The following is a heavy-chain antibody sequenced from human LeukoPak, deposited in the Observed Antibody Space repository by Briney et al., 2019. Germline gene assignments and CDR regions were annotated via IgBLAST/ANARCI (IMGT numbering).Heavy chain of an antibody. CDR1: GGSINSDY. J-gene: IGHJ5*02. Sequence: PSETLSLTCTVSGGSINSDYWSWIRQPPGKGLEWIGYISYSGSTNYNPSLKSRVTISSDTSKNQFSLKLSSVTAADTAVYYCARSRPPRNIVVVPAAMLAWFDPWGQGTLVTVSS. D-gene: IGHD2-2*01. CDR2: ISYSGST. V-gene: IGHV4-59*12. CDR3: ARSRPPRNIVVVPAAMLAWFDP.